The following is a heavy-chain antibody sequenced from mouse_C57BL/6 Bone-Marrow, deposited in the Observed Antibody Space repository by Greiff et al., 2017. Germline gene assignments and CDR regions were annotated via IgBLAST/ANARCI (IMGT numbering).Heavy chain of an antibody. J-gene: IGHJ4*01. D-gene: IGHD1-1*01. CDR2: IDPSDSET. CDR1: GYTFTSYW. CDR3: ARGVYYYGSSYGAMDY. V-gene: IGHV1-52*01. Sequence: VQLQQPGAELVRPGSSVKLSCKASGYTFTSYWMHWVKQRPIQGLEWIGNIDPSDSETHYNQKFKDKATLTVDKSSSTAYMQLSSLTSEDSAVYYCARGVYYYGSSYGAMDYWGQGTSVTVSS.